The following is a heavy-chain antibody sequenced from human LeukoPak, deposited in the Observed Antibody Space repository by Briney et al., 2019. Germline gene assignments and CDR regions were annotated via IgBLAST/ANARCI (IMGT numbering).Heavy chain of an antibody. CDR2: IYTSGST. V-gene: IGHV4-4*09. D-gene: IGHD6-6*01. Sequence: SETLSLTCTVSGGSISSYYWSWIRQPPGKGLEWIGYIYTSGSTNYNPSLKSRVTISVDTSKNQFSLKLSSVTAADTAVYYCARIESLVAFDYWGQGTLVTVSS. CDR1: GGSISSYY. CDR3: ARIESLVAFDY. J-gene: IGHJ4*02.